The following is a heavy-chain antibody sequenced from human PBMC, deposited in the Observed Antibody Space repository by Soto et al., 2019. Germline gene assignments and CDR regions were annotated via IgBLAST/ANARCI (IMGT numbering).Heavy chain of an antibody. CDR2: IYPGDSDT. J-gene: IGHJ5*02. CDR3: ARKARGSYYYGWFDP. Sequence: GESLKISCKGSGYSFTSYWIGWVRQMPGKGLEWMGIIYPGDSDTRYSPSFQGQVTISADKSISTAYLQWSSLKASDTAMYYCARKARGSYYYGWFDPWGQGTLVTVSS. D-gene: IGHD1-26*01. CDR1: GYSFTSYW. V-gene: IGHV5-51*01.